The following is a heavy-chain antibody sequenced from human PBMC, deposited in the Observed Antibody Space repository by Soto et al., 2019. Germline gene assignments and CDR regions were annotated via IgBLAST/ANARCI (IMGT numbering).Heavy chain of an antibody. CDR2: IYYSGST. CDR3: ARLERTTNWLFDY. D-gene: IGHD7-27*01. CDR1: GGYVSGGSDY. J-gene: IGHJ4*02. Sequence: PSEPQSLTYTVAGGYVSGGSDYWSWIRQPPGKGLEWIGYIYYSGSTNYNPSLKSRVTISVDTSKNQFSLKLSSVTAADTAVYYCARLERTTNWLFDYWGQGTLVT. V-gene: IGHV4-61*01.